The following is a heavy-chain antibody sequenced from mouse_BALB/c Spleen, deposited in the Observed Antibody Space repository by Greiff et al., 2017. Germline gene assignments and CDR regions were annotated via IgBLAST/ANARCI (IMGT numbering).Heavy chain of an antibody. CDR2: ISRGGGST. CDR3: ARRVYYDYDFDY. CDR1: GFAFSSYD. V-gene: IGHV5-12-1*01. J-gene: IGHJ2*01. Sequence: EVKLVESGGGLVKPGGSLKLSCAASGFAFSSYDMSWVRQTPEKRLEWVAYISRGGGSTYYPDTVKGRITIPIDNAKNTLYLQMSSLKSEDTAMYYCARRVYYDYDFDYWGQGTTLTVSS. D-gene: IGHD2-4*01.